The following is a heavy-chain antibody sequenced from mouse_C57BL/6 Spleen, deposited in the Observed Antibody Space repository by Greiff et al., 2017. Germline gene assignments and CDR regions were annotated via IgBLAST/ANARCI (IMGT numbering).Heavy chain of an antibody. J-gene: IGHJ1*03. Sequence: QVHVKQPGAELVRPGSSVKLSCKASGYTFTSYWMDWVKQRPGQGLEWIGNIYPSDSETHYNQKFKDKATLTVDKSSSTAYMQLSSLTSEDSAVYYCAREASWGPYWYFDVWGTGTTVTVSS. D-gene: IGHD4-1*01. CDR2: IYPSDSET. CDR1: GYTFTSYW. V-gene: IGHV1-61*01. CDR3: AREASWGPYWYFDV.